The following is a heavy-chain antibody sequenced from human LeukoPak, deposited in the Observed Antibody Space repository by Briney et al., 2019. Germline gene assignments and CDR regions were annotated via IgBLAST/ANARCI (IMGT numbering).Heavy chain of an antibody. D-gene: IGHD2-15*01. CDR2: ISSSSSTI. CDR3: ARHPPYGGSPYYYYMDV. CDR1: GFTFSSYS. Sequence: PGGSLRLSCVASGFTFSSYSMNWVRQAPGKGLEWVSYISSSSSTIYYADSAKGRFTISRDNAKNSLYLQINSLRAEDTAVYYCARHPPYGGSPYYYYMDVWGKGTTVTVSS. V-gene: IGHV3-48*01. J-gene: IGHJ6*03.